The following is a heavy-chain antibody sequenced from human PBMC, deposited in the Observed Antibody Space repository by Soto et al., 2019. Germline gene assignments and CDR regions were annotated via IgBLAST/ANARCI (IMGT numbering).Heavy chain of an antibody. CDR2: IRSKANSYAT. Sequence: EVQLVESGGGLVQPGGSLKLSCAASGFTFSSSDMHRVRQASGKGLEWVGRIRSKANSYATAYAASVKGRFTISRDDSKNTAYLQMNSLKTEDTAVYYCTTGCSGGSCNFDYCGQGTLVTVSS. J-gene: IGHJ4*02. D-gene: IGHD2-15*01. CDR1: GFTFSSSD. CDR3: TTGCSGGSCNFDY. V-gene: IGHV3-73*01.